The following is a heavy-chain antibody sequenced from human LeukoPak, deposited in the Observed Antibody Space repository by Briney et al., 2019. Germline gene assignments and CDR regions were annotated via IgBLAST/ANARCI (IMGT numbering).Heavy chain of an antibody. CDR3: AKDRFGSGSTTDY. V-gene: IGHV3-23*01. CDR1: GFTFSNYA. D-gene: IGHD3-10*01. J-gene: IGHJ4*02. CDR2: ISGSGGNT. Sequence: GASLRLSCAASGFTFSNYAMSWVRQAPGKGLEWVSSISGSGGNTHYADSVKGRFTISRDNSKNTLDLQMNSLRVEDTAVYYCAKDRFGSGSTTDYWGQGTLVTVSS.